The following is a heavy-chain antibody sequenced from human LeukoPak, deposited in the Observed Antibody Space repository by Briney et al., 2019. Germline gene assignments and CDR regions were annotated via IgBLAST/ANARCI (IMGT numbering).Heavy chain of an antibody. CDR3: ARQMATILDGILDY. J-gene: IGHJ4*02. CDR1: GFTFSSYG. D-gene: IGHD5-24*01. V-gene: IGHV3-30*03. CDR2: ISYDGTNK. Sequence: GTLRLSCAASGFTFSSYGMTWVRQAPGKGLEGVSVISYDGTNKYYADSVKGRFTISRDNSKNTLYLQMNSLKTEDTALYYCARQMATILDGILDYWGQGTLVTVSS.